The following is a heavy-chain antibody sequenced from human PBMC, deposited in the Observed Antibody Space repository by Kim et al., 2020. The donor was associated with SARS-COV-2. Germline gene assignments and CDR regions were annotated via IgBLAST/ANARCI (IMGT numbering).Heavy chain of an antibody. Sequence: GGSLRLSCSASGFNFSSYSMNWVRQAPGKGLVWVSSISETGTYKYYADSLKGRFTISRDNAKNSLYLQMNSLRPEDTAVYYCARVDTAMAHNYFYTMDVWGQGTTVTVSS. CDR2: ISETGTYK. CDR1: GFNFSSYS. D-gene: IGHD5-18*01. CDR3: ARVDTAMAHNYFYTMDV. V-gene: IGHV3-21*06. J-gene: IGHJ6*02.